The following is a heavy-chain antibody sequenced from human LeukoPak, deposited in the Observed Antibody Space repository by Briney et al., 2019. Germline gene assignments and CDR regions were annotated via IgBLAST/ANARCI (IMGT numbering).Heavy chain of an antibody. CDR1: GYSFTAFY. V-gene: IGHV1-2*02. J-gene: IGHJ4*02. D-gene: IGHD2-2*01. CDR3: ARVGFATSWSNFDY. CDR2: IHPRSGDT. Sequence: GASVKVSCKASGYSFTAFYIHWVRQAPGQGLEWMGWIHPRSGDTNYAYKFQGRVTMTRDTSISTAYMDLGSLGSDDTAVYYCARVGFATSWSNFDYWGQGTLVTVSS.